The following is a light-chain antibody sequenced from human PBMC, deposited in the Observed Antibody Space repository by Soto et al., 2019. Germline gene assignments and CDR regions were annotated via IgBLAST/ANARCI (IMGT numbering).Light chain of an antibody. Sequence: EIVLTQSPGTLSLSPGERATLSCRASQSVSSSYLAWYQQKPGQAPRLLIYGASSRATGIPDRFSGSGSGTDFTLTISRLEPEEFAVYYCQQYGSSHTFGQGTKLEIK. CDR1: QSVSSSY. V-gene: IGKV3-20*01. CDR3: QQYGSSHT. CDR2: GAS. J-gene: IGKJ2*01.